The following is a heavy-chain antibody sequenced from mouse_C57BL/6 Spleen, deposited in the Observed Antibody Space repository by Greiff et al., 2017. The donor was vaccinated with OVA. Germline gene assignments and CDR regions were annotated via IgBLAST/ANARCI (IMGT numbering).Heavy chain of an antibody. J-gene: IGHJ3*01. D-gene: IGHD3-2*02. CDR2: FYPGSGSI. CDR3: ARHEGEGDRQGSGYAY. CDR1: GYTFTEYT. Sequence: QVQLQQSGAELVKPGASVKLSCKASGYTFTEYTIHWVKQRSGQGLEWIGWFYPGSGSIKYNEKFKDKATLTADKSSSTVYMELSRLTSEDSAVYVCARHEGEGDRQGSGYAYWGQGTLVTVSA. V-gene: IGHV1-62-2*01.